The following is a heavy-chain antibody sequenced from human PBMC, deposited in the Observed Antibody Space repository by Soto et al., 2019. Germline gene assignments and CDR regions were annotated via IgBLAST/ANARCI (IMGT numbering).Heavy chain of an antibody. V-gene: IGHV2-5*02. J-gene: IGHJ6*02. CDR2: IYWDDDK. Sequence: QITLKESGPTLVKPTQTLTLTCTFSGFSLNTGGLGVGWIRQPPGKALEWLALIYWDDDKRYSPSLKSRLTITKDTSKNQVVLTRTNMDPVDTATYYCAHSRCGGDYLQSYSSHYYYGMDVWGQGTTVTVSS. D-gene: IGHD2-21*02. CDR3: AHSRCGGDYLQSYSSHYYYGMDV. CDR1: GFSLNTGGLG.